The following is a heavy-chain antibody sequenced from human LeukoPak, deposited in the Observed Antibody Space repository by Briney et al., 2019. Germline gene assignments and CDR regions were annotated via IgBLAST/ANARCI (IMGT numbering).Heavy chain of an antibody. D-gene: IGHD6-13*01. CDR1: GFTFSRYS. Sequence: PGGSLRLSCAASGFTFSRYSMNWVRQPPGRGLEWVSSISSISSYIYYADSVKGRFTFSRDNAKNSLYLQMNSVRAEDTAVYYCAREVSSRWYGLGWFDPWGKGTLVTVSS. CDR3: AREVSSRWYGLGWFDP. CDR2: ISSISSYI. J-gene: IGHJ5*02. V-gene: IGHV3-21*01.